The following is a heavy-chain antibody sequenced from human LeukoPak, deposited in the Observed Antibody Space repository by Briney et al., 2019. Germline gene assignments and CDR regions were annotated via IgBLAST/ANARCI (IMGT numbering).Heavy chain of an antibody. CDR2: FDPEDGET. J-gene: IGHJ4*02. Sequence: ASVTVSCKISGYTLTELPMHWVRQAPGKGLEWMGGFDPEDGETIYAQKFQGRVTMTEDTSTDTAYMELSSLRSEDTAVYYCATGPATPQFDYWGQGTLVTVSS. CDR1: GYTLTELP. V-gene: IGHV1-24*01. CDR3: ATGPATPQFDY.